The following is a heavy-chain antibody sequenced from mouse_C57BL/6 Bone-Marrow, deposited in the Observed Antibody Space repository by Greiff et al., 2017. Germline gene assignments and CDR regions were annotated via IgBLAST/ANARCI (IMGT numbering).Heavy chain of an antibody. CDR1: GYTFTSYW. D-gene: IGHD6-1*01. Sequence: QVQLQQPGAELVKPGASVKMSCKASGYTFTSYWITWVKQRPGQGLEWIGDIYPGSGSTNYNEKFKSKATLTVDTSSSTAYMQLSSLTSEDSAVYYCARGILFFYYCAMDYWGQGTSVTVSS. V-gene: IGHV1-55*01. CDR3: ARGILFFYYCAMDY. CDR2: IYPGSGST. J-gene: IGHJ4*01.